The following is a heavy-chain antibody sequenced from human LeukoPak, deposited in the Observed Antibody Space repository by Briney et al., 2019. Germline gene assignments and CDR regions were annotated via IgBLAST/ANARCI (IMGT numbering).Heavy chain of an antibody. CDR3: AKDFSSAGRIAAAYFDY. Sequence: PGGSLRLSCAASGFTVSADYMSWVRQAPGKGLEWVSAISGSGGSTYHADSVKGRFTISRDNSKNTLYLQMNSLRAEDTAVYYCAKDFSSAGRIAAAYFDYWGQGTLVTVSS. V-gene: IGHV3-23*01. CDR1: GFTVSADY. D-gene: IGHD6-13*01. J-gene: IGHJ4*02. CDR2: ISGSGGST.